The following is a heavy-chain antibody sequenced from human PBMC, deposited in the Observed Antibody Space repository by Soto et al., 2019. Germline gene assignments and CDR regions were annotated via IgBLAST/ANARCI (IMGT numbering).Heavy chain of an antibody. Sequence: ASETLSLTCTVSGGSITSSYYWGWIRQPPGKGLEWIGSIYYSGSTYYNSSLKSRVTISVDTSKNQFSLKLSFVTAADTALYYCASDIVVVPAAPGTLDYWGQGTLVTVSS. J-gene: IGHJ4*02. V-gene: IGHV4-39*01. CDR2: IYYSGST. D-gene: IGHD2-2*01. CDR3: ASDIVVVPAAPGTLDY. CDR1: GGSITSSYY.